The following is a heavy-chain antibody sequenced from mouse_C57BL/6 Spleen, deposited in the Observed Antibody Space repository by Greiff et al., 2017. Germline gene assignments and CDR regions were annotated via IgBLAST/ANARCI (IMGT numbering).Heavy chain of an antibody. D-gene: IGHD2-2*01. Sequence: VQLVESGPGLVQPSQSLSITCTVSGFSLTSYGVHWVRQSPGKGLEWLGVIWSGGSTDYNAAFISRLSISKDNSKSQVFFKMNSLQADDTAIYYCARDGYDRKAWFAYWGQGTLVTVSA. J-gene: IGHJ3*01. CDR2: IWSGGST. V-gene: IGHV2-2*01. CDR1: GFSLTSYG. CDR3: ARDGYDRKAWFAY.